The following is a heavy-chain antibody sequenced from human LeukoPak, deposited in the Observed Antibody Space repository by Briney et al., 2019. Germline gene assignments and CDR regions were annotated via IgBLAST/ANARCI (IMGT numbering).Heavy chain of an antibody. CDR1: GFTFSSYE. CDR2: ISSSGSTI. Sequence: PGGSLRLSCAASGFTFSSYEMNWVRQAPGKGLEWVSYISSSGSTIYYSDSVKGRFTMSRDNAKNSLYLQMNSLRAEDTAVYYCARSPAGANYYLDVWGRGTTVTISS. V-gene: IGHV3-48*03. D-gene: IGHD1-14*01. J-gene: IGHJ6*03. CDR3: ARSPAGANYYLDV.